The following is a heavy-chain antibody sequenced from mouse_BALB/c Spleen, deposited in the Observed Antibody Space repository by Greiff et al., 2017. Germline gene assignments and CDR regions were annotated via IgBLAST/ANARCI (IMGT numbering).Heavy chain of an antibody. CDR3: ARGGGSSPYYAMDY. CDR1: GFTFSSYA. CDR2: ISSGGST. Sequence: EVKLVESGGGLVKPGGSLKLSCAASGFTFSSYAMSWVRQTPEKRLEWVASISSGGSTYYPDSVKGRFTISRDNARNILYLQMSSLRSEDTAMYYCARGGGSSPYYAMDYWGQGTSVTVSS. D-gene: IGHD1-1*01. J-gene: IGHJ4*01. V-gene: IGHV5-6-5*01.